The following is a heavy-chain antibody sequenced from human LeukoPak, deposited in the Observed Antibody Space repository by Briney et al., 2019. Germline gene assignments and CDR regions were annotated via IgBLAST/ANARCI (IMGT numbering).Heavy chain of an antibody. Sequence: ASVKVSCKASGYTFTGYYMHWVRQAPGQGLEWMGWINPNSGGTNYAQKFQGRVTMTRDTSISTAYMELSRLRSVDTAVYYCARRRVTIFGVVSVDYWGQGTLVTVSS. CDR1: GYTFTGYY. CDR3: ARRRVTIFGVVSVDY. D-gene: IGHD3-3*01. CDR2: INPNSGGT. J-gene: IGHJ4*02. V-gene: IGHV1-2*02.